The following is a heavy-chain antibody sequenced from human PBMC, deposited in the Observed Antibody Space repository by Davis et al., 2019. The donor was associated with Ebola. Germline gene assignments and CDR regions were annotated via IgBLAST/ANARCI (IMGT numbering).Heavy chain of an antibody. CDR2: INPHNGNT. CDR1: AYTFTNYG. CDR3: ARAQFPTTSDH. V-gene: IGHV1-18*04. J-gene: IGHJ4*02. Sequence: ASVKVSCKASAYTFTNYGITWVRHAPRQGLEWMGWINPHNGNTNYAQNVQGRVIMTSDTAKTTAYMEEGSLRSDDTAVYYCARAQFPTTSDHWGQGTLVTVSS. D-gene: IGHD1-1*01.